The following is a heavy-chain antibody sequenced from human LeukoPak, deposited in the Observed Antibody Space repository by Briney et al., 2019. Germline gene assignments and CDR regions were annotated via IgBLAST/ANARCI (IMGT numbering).Heavy chain of an antibody. CDR1: GFTVSSNY. J-gene: IGHJ3*02. Sequence: GGSLRLSCAASGFTVSSNYMSWVRQAAGKGLEWVSVIYSGGSTYYADSVKGRFTISRDNSKNTLYLQMNSLRAEDTAVYYCARDTYYYDSSGYFDAFDIWGQGTMVTVSS. CDR3: ARDTYYYDSSGYFDAFDI. CDR2: IYSGGST. D-gene: IGHD3-22*01. V-gene: IGHV3-66*02.